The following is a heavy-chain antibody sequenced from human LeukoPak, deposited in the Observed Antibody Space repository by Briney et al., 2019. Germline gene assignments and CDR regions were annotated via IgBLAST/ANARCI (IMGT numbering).Heavy chain of an antibody. CDR3: ARVKTMIVVVTLFDY. CDR2: INPNSGGT. V-gene: IGHV1-2*02. CDR1: GYTFTGYY. D-gene: IGHD3-22*01. J-gene: IGHJ4*02. Sequence: GASVKVSCTASGYTFTGYYMHWVRQAPGQRLEWMGWINPNSGGTNYAQKFQGRVTMTRDTSISTAYMELSRLRSDDTAVYYCARVKTMIVVVTLFDYWGQGTLVTVSS.